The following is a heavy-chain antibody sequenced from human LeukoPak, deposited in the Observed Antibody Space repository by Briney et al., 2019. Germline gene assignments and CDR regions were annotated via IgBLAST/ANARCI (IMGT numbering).Heavy chain of an antibody. CDR1: GFSFSTHT. CDR2: ISSNIDYK. CDR3: ALNPDYYGSGSFDY. J-gene: IGHJ4*02. V-gene: IGHV3-21*01. D-gene: IGHD3-10*01. Sequence: PGGSLRLSCAASGFSFSTHTMNWVRQAPGKGLEWVSSISSNIDYKYYTDSVKGRFTISRDNAKNSLYLQMNSLRAEDTAVYYCALNPDYYGSGSFDYWGQGTLVTVSS.